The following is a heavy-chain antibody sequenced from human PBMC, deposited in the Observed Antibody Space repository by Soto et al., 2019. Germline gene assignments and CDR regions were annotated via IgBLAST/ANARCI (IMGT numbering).Heavy chain of an antibody. Sequence: PSETLSLTCAVYGGSFSGYYWSWIRQPPGKGLEWIGEINHSGSTNYNPSLKSRVTISVDTSKNQFSLKLSSVTAADTAVYYCASSFTRGVGASAFDYWGQGTLVTVSS. J-gene: IGHJ4*02. D-gene: IGHD1-26*01. CDR2: INHSGST. V-gene: IGHV4-34*01. CDR1: GGSFSGYY. CDR3: ASSFTRGVGASAFDY.